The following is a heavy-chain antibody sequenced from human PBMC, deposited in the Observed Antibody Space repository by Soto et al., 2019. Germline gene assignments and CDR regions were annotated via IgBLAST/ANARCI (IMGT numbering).Heavy chain of an antibody. CDR2: INPSGGST. CDR3: ARDGYCSGGSCYDWFDP. J-gene: IGHJ5*02. Sequence: ASVKVSCKASGYTFTSYYMHWVRQAPGQGREWMGIINPSGGSTSYAQKFQGRVTMTRDTSTSTVYMELSSLRSEDTAVYYCARDGYCSGGSCYDWFDPWGQGXLVTVPS. CDR1: GYTFTSYY. D-gene: IGHD2-15*01. V-gene: IGHV1-46*01.